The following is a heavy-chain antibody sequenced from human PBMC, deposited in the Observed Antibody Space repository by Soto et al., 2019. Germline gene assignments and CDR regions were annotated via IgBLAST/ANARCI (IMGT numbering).Heavy chain of an antibody. V-gene: IGHV3-13*01. D-gene: IGHD3-10*01. CDR3: AREGRGFRGFDY. J-gene: IGHJ4*02. CDR2: IGTAGDT. CDR1: GFTFSSYD. Sequence: EVQLVESGGGLVQPGGSLRLSCAASGFTFSSYDMHWVRQATGKGLEWVSAIGTAGDTYYPGSVKGRFTISRENANNSLYLQMNSLRAGDTAVYYCAREGRGFRGFDYWGQGTLVTVSS.